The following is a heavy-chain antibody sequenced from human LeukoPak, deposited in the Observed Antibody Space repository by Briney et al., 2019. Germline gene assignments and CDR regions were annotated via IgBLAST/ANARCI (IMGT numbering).Heavy chain of an antibody. D-gene: IGHD5-12*01. Sequence: WGSLTLSCAASGFTFSDYYMSWIRQAPGKGLEWVAYINSSSSYTYYPDSVKGRFTISRDNAKHSLYLQMNSLRAEDTAVYYCARDVRGYSGYDLGYYFDCWVQATLVGVCS. J-gene: IGHJ4*02. CDR1: GFTFSDYY. CDR3: ARDVRGYSGYDLGYYFDC. CDR2: INSSSSYT. V-gene: IGHV3-11*05.